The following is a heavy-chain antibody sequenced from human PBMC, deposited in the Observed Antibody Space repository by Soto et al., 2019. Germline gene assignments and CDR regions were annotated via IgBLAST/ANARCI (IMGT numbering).Heavy chain of an antibody. D-gene: IGHD4-17*01. V-gene: IGHV3-30*18. CDR1: GFTFSSYG. Sequence: QVQVGESGGGVVQPGRSLRLSCAASGFTFSSYGMHWVRQAPGMGLEWVAVISYHGNDKYYADFMKGRFTISRDNFKSTLYLQMSSLRAEDTAIYFCAKDLLHNTVTTCGSWGQGTLVTVSS. J-gene: IGHJ5*02. CDR3: AKDLLHNTVTTCGS. CDR2: ISYHGNDK.